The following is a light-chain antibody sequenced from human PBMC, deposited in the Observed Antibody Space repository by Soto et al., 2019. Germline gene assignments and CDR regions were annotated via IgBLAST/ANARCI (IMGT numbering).Light chain of an antibody. CDR1: QSVSSY. CDR3: RQYGRSLGFA. J-gene: IGKJ4*01. V-gene: IGKV3-20*01. Sequence: EIVLTQSPATLSLSPGERATLSCRASQSVSSYLAWYQQKPGQAPRLLIYDASTRPTGIPDRFSGSGSGTDFTLTISRLEPEDFAVYYCRQYGRSLGFAFDGGTKVDIK. CDR2: DAS.